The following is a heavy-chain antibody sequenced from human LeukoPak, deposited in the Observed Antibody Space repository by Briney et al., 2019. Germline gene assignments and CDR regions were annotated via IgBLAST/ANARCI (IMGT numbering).Heavy chain of an antibody. J-gene: IGHJ4*02. Sequence: TLSLTCTVSGGSISSGGYYWSWIRQAPGEGLEWIGYIYHSGSTYYNPSLKSRVTISVDRSKNQFSLKLSSVTAADTAVYYCARDRGLVGTTNYWGQGTLVTVSS. CDR1: GGSISSGGYY. V-gene: IGHV4-30-2*01. CDR2: IYHSGST. D-gene: IGHD1-26*01. CDR3: ARDRGLVGTTNY.